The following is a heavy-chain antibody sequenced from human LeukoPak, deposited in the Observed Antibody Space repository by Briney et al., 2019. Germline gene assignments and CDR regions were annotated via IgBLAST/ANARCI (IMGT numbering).Heavy chain of an antibody. Sequence: SVKVSCKASGYTFTSYAINWVRQAPGQGLEWMGGIIPVFGTANYAQKFHGRVTITADESTSTAYMELSSLRSEDTAVYYCARGWLAETTVVTPYNYWGQGTLVTVSS. D-gene: IGHD4-23*01. CDR2: IIPVFGTA. CDR3: ARGWLAETTVVTPYNY. V-gene: IGHV1-69*13. CDR1: GYTFTSYA. J-gene: IGHJ4*02.